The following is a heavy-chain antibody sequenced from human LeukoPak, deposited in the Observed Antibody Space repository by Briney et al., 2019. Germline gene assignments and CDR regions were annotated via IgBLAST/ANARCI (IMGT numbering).Heavy chain of an antibody. V-gene: IGHV4-4*07. CDR3: ASTNGYEGRYFQH. Sequence: SETLSLTCTVSGDSISSYFWSWLRQPAGKGLEWIGRLYSSGRTNYNPSLKSRLTMSVDTSKNQFSLKLSSVTAADTAVYYCASTNGYEGRYFQHWGQGTLVTVSS. CDR2: LYSSGRT. J-gene: IGHJ1*01. CDR1: GDSISSYF. D-gene: IGHD5-18*01.